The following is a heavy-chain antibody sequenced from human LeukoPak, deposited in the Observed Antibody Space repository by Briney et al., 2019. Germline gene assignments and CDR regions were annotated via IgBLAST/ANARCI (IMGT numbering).Heavy chain of an antibody. J-gene: IGHJ3*02. V-gene: IGHV4-39*07. CDR1: GGSISSSSDY. CDR2: NQYSGST. D-gene: IGHD5-12*01. Sequence: SETLSLTRTVSGGSISSSSDYWGWIRQPPGKGLEWIGSNQYSGSTYYNPSLKSRVTISVDTSKNQFSLKLSSITAADTAVYYCAGRRGGYVFDIWGQGTMVTVSS. CDR3: AGRRGGYVFDI.